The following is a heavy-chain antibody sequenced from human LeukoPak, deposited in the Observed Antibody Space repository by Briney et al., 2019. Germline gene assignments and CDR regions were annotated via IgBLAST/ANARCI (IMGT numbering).Heavy chain of an antibody. CDR3: GSPQD. CDR2: IYSGGST. CDR1: GGSFSGYY. Sequence: ETLSLTCAVYGGSFSGYYWSWIRQAPGKGLEWVSVIYSGGSTYYADSVKGRFTISRDNSKNTLYLQMNSLRAEDTAVYYCGSPQDWGQGTLVTVSS. J-gene: IGHJ4*02. V-gene: IGHV3-66*01.